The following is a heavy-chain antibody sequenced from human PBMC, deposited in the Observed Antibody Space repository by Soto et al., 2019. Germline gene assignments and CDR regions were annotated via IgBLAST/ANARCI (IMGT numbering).Heavy chain of an antibody. CDR3: ARELRGRYSSSWYYYGMDV. CDR2: INHSGST. CDR1: GGSFSVYY. J-gene: IGHJ6*02. D-gene: IGHD6-13*01. V-gene: IGHV4-34*01. Sequence: SETLSLTCAVYGGSFSVYYWSWIRQPPGKGLEWIGEINHSGSTNYNPSLKSRVTISVDTSKNQFSLKLSSVTAADTAVYYCARELRGRYSSSWYYYGMDVWGQGTTVTVSS.